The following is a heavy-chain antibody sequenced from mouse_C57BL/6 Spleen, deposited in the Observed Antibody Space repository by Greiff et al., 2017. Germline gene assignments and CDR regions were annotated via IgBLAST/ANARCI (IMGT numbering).Heavy chain of an antibody. Sequence: EVQLQQSGPELVKPGASVKMSCKASGYTFTDYNMHWVKQSHGKSLEWIGYINPNNGGTSYNQKFKGKATLTVNKSSSTAYIELRSLTSEDSAVYYCAKYDYYGSSLFDYWGQGTTLTVSS. CDR1: GYTFTDYN. CDR3: AKYDYYGSSLFDY. CDR2: INPNNGGT. V-gene: IGHV1-22*01. J-gene: IGHJ2*01. D-gene: IGHD1-1*01.